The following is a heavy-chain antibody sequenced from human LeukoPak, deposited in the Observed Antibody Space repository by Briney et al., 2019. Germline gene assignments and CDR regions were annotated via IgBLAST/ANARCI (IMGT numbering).Heavy chain of an antibody. Sequence: ASVKVSCKASGYTFTGYYMHWVRQAPGQGLEWMGWINPNSGGTNYAQKFQGRVTMTRDTSISTAYTELSRLRSDDTAVYYCARDKGADILTGYYLGGLVRWFDPWGQGTLVTVSS. CDR3: ARDKGADILTGYYLGGLVRWFDP. CDR1: GYTFTGYY. CDR2: INPNSGGT. J-gene: IGHJ5*02. D-gene: IGHD3-9*01. V-gene: IGHV1-2*02.